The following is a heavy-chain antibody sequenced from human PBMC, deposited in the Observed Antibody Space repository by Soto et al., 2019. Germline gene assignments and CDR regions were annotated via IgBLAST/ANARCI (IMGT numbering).Heavy chain of an antibody. V-gene: IGHV1-2*02. CDR2: INPNSGNT. CDR1: GYTFTGYY. CDR3: ARDGGIAAAGDDY. J-gene: IGHJ4*02. D-gene: IGHD6-25*01. Sequence: ASVKVSCKASGYTFTGYYVYWVRQAPGQGLEWMGWINPNSGNTNYAQKFQGRVTMTRDTSISTAYMELSRLRSDDTAVYYCARDGGIAAAGDDYWGQGTLVTVSS.